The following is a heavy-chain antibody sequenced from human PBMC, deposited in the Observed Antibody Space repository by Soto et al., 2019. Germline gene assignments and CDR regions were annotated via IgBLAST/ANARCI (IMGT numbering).Heavy chain of an antibody. Sequence: EVQLVESGGDLVQPGGSLRLSCVASGFTFTTNWLSWVRQAPGKGLEWVANINEDGSEIDYVDSVKGRFTISRDNAKNSLYLQMNSVRAEDTAVYYCGRDLLVHFDAFDMWGQGTVVTVSS. V-gene: IGHV3-7*01. CDR1: GFTFTTNW. CDR3: GRDLLVHFDAFDM. CDR2: INEDGSEI. J-gene: IGHJ3*02.